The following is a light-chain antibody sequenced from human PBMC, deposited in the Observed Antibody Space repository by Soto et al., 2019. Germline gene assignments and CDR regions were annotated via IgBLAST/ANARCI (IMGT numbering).Light chain of an antibody. CDR1: QSVSSY. CDR3: QQLSNWPLT. J-gene: IGKJ4*02. CDR2: DAS. V-gene: IGKV3-11*01. Sequence: IVLTHCAATLALSPWENATLSCGARQSVSSYVAWYQQKPGQAPRLLIYDASNRATGIPARFSGSGSGTDFTLTISSLEAEDCAVYYCQQLSNWPLTFGGGTKVDIK.